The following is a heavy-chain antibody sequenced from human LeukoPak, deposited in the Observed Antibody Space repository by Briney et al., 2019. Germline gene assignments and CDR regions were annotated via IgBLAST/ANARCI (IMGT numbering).Heavy chain of an antibody. D-gene: IGHD6-13*01. Sequence: GGSLRLSCAASGFTFSSYAMSWVRQAPGKGLEWVSAISGSGGSTYYADSVKGRFIISRDNSKNTLYLQMNSLRAEDTAVYYCAKDFWDSSPTHLFDYWGQGTLVTVSS. J-gene: IGHJ4*02. CDR3: AKDFWDSSPTHLFDY. V-gene: IGHV3-23*01. CDR2: ISGSGGST. CDR1: GFTFSSYA.